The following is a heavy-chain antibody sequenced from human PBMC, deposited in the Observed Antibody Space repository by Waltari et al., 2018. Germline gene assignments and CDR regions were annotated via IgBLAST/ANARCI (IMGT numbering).Heavy chain of an antibody. CDR2: IRFDGSNR. D-gene: IGHD2-2*01. CDR3: AKEGNVVVVPAAIVDY. Sequence: QVHLVESGGGVVQPGGSLRLACAASGFTFPSYGIHGVRQAPGRGVGWVAFIRFDGSNRDYADSVKGRFTISRDNNENTLYLQMSSLRAEDTAVYYCAKEGNVVVVPAAIVDYWGQGTLVTVSS. CDR1: GFTFPSYG. J-gene: IGHJ4*02. V-gene: IGHV3-30*02.